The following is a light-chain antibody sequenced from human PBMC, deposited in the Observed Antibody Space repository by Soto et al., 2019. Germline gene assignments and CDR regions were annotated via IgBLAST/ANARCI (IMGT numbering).Light chain of an antibody. CDR3: QQYGISPWT. CDR1: QSVGSNF. Sequence: EIVLTQSPGTLSLSPGERATLSCRASQSVGSNFLAWYQEKPGQAPRLLIYAASNRATGIPDRFSGSGSGTEFTLTVSRLEPEDFAVYYCQQYGISPWTFGQGTKVDIK. J-gene: IGKJ1*01. CDR2: AAS. V-gene: IGKV3-20*01.